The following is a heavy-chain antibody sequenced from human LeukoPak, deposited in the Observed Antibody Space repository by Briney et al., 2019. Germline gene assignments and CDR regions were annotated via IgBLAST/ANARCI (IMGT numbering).Heavy chain of an antibody. V-gene: IGHV5-51*01. CDR2: IYPGDSDT. CDR1: GYSFTSYW. Sequence: GESLKISCQGSGYSFTSYWIGWVRQLPGKRLEWMGIIYPGDSDTNYSPSFQSQVTISDDKSISTAYLQWSSLKASDTAMYYCASHQTNSGYDNFDYWGQGTLVTVSS. D-gene: IGHD5-12*01. CDR3: ASHQTNSGYDNFDY. J-gene: IGHJ4*02.